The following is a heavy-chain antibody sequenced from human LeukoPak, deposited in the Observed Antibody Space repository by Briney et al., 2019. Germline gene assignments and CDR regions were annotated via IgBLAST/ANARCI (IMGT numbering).Heavy chain of an antibody. V-gene: IGHV3-23*01. D-gene: IGHD2-15*01. CDR1: AFTFSSYA. Sequence: AGRSLRPSYAASAFTFSSYAMSWVRHAPGKGLEWVSAISGSGGITYYAGSVKGRFTISRDNSKNTLYLQMNSLRAEDTAVYYCANAVVAATWDYWGQGTLVTVSS. CDR3: ANAVVAATWDY. J-gene: IGHJ4*02. CDR2: ISGSGGIT.